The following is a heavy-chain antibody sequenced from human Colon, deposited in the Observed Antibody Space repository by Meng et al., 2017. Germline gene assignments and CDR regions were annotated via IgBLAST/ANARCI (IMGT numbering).Heavy chain of an antibody. Sequence: LRLSCAVSGGSFNGFYWSWIRQPPGKGLEWIGEIDSHGVSNYNSSLKSRLTISLDTSKTQISLTLTSVTAGDTAVYYCATGLRHGNWFDPWGQGTLVTVSS. J-gene: IGHJ5*02. CDR3: ATGLRHGNWFDP. D-gene: IGHD4-17*01. CDR1: GGSFNGFY. CDR2: IDSHGVS. V-gene: IGHV4-34*01.